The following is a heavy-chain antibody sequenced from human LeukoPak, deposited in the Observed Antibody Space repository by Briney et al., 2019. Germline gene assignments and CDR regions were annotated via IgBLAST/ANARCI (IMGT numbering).Heavy chain of an antibody. Sequence: ASVKVSSKASGYTSTSYDMYWVRQAPGQGLEWMGMINPSGGSTSYAQKFQGRVTMTRDTSTSTVYMELSSLRSEDTAVYYCARSTDHDYHDYYFDYWGQGTLVTVSS. D-gene: IGHD4-11*01. CDR2: INPSGGST. CDR3: ARSTDHDYHDYYFDY. V-gene: IGHV1-46*01. CDR1: GYTSTSYD. J-gene: IGHJ4*02.